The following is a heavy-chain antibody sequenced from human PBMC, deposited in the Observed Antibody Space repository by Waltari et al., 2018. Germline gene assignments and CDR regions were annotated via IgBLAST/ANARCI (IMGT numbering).Heavy chain of an antibody. CDR3: ARLGTRELPYYYYYMDV. V-gene: IGHV5-51*03. CDR1: GYRFTSYC. D-gene: IGHD1-26*01. CDR2: IYPGDSDT. Sequence: EVQLVQSGAEVKQPGESLKISCKASGYRFTSYCHGRLRPPPGQGLEWRGFIYPGDSDTRYSPSCQGQVTSSADKSISTAYLQWSSLKASDTAMYYCARLGTRELPYYYYYMDVWGKGTTVTVSS. J-gene: IGHJ6*03.